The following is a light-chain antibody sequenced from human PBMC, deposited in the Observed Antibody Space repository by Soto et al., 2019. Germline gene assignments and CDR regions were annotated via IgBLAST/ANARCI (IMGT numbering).Light chain of an antibody. CDR1: QAIGIW. Sequence: DIQLTQSPSSLSASVGDRVTITCRASQAIGIWLAWYQLKPDRVPKSLIYAASTLQSGVPSRFSGSRSGTDFTLTITSLQPEDFATYYCQQYNSYPPTFGQGTKLEIK. CDR2: AAS. CDR3: QQYNSYPPT. V-gene: IGKV1D-16*01. J-gene: IGKJ2*01.